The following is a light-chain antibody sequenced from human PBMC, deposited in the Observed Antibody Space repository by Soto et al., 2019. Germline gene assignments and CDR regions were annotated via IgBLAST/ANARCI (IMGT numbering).Light chain of an antibody. CDR3: QQLKSYPLT. V-gene: IGKV1-12*01. J-gene: IGKJ4*01. Sequence: DTPLTQSPSSLSASVGARVTITCRACQGISSRLAWYQQKLGKAPKLLIYAASTLQSGVPSRFSGSGAGTDFTLTISSLQPEDFATYYCQQLKSYPLTFGGGTKVEIK. CDR1: QGISSR. CDR2: AAS.